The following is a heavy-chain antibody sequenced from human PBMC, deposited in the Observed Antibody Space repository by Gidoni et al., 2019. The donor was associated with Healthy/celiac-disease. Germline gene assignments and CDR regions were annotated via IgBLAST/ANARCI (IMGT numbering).Heavy chain of an antibody. V-gene: IGHV4-34*01. CDR1: GRSLSGYY. CDR3: ARSRYGSVKNACDI. Sequence: QVQLQQLGAGLLKPSETLYLTCAVYGRSLSGYYWIWIRQPPVKGREWIGEINHRGSTKYNPSLKSRVTISVDTSKNQFSLKLSSVTAADTAVYYCARSRYGSVKNACDIWGQGTMVTVSS. CDR2: INHRGST. D-gene: IGHD3-10*01. J-gene: IGHJ3*02.